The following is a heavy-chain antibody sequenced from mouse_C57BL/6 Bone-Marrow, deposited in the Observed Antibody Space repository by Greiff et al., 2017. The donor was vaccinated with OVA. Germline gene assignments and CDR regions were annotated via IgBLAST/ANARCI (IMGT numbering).Heavy chain of an antibody. CDR3: ARHEDGYYASYFDY. D-gene: IGHD2-3*01. Sequence: QVQLQQSGPELVKPGASVKISCKASGYAFSSSWMNWVKQRPGKGLAWIGRIYPGDGDTNDNGKFKGKATLTADKSSSTAYMQLSSLASEDSAVYFCARHEDGYYASYFDYWGQGTTLTVSS. V-gene: IGHV1-82*01. CDR2: IYPGDGDT. J-gene: IGHJ2*01. CDR1: GYAFSSSW.